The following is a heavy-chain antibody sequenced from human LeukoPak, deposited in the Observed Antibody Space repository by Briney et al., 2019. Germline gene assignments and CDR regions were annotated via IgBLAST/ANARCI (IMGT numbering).Heavy chain of an antibody. J-gene: IGHJ3*02. CDR1: GFTFSSYV. CDR3: ARGSLLAFDI. CDR2: IWSDGTNK. V-gene: IGHV3-33*01. Sequence: GGALRLSCAESGFTFSSYVMHWVRQAPGKGLEWVQIIWSDGTNKYYPDSRKGRFTTSRDNSKNTLYLQMNSLGAEDTAVYYCARGSLLAFDIWGQGTMVTVSS.